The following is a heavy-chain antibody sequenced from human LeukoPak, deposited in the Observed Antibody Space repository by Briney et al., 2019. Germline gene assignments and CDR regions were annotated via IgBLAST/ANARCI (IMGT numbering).Heavy chain of an antibody. CDR1: AFTFNNYA. V-gene: IGHV3-30*02. CDR3: AKASYYDSSGYFDY. J-gene: IGHJ4*02. D-gene: IGHD3-22*01. CDR2: IRYDGTNK. Sequence: PGGSLRLSCVASAFTFNNYAMHWVRQAPGKGLEWVAFIRYDGTNKYYAASAKGRFTISRDNSKNTLYLQMNSLRADDTAVYYCAKASYYDSSGYFDYWGQGTLVTVSS.